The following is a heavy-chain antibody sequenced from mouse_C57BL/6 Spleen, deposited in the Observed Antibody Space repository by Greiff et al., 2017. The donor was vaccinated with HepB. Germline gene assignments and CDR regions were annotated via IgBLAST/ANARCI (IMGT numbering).Heavy chain of an antibody. V-gene: IGHV1-15*01. D-gene: IGHD4-1*01. J-gene: IGHJ1*03. CDR1: GYTFTDYE. CDR2: IDPETGGT. CDR3: TRSGGSYWYFDV. Sequence: QVQLQQSGAELVRPGASVTLSCKASGYTFTDYEMHWVKQTPVHGLEWIGAIDPETGGTAYNQKFKGKAILTADKSSSTAYMELRSLTSEDSAVHYCTRSGGSYWYFDVWGTGTTVTVSS.